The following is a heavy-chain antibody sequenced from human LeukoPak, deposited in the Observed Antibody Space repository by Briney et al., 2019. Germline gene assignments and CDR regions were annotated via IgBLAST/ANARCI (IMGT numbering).Heavy chain of an antibody. V-gene: IGHV4-34*01. Sequence: SETLSLTCAVYGGSFSGYYWSWIRQPPGKGLEWIGEINHSGSTNYNPSLKSRVTISVGTSKNQFSLKLSSVTAADTAVYYCARHSDIVVVPAAILDYWGQGTLVTVSS. CDR3: ARHSDIVVVPAAILDY. CDR1: GGSFSGYY. J-gene: IGHJ4*02. D-gene: IGHD2-2*02. CDR2: INHSGST.